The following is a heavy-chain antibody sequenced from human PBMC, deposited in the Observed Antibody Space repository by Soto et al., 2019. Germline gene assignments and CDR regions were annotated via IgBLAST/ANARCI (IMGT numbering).Heavy chain of an antibody. CDR1: GGTFSSYA. D-gene: IGHD3-22*01. J-gene: IGHJ4*02. CDR3: ASFYESSGYYLSDY. Sequence: ASVKVSCKASGGTFSSYAISWVRQAPGQGLEWMGGIIPIFGTANYAQKFQGRVTITADESTSTAYMELSSLRSEDTAVYYCASFYESSGYYLSDYLGQGPLVSVFS. CDR2: IIPIFGTA. V-gene: IGHV1-69*13.